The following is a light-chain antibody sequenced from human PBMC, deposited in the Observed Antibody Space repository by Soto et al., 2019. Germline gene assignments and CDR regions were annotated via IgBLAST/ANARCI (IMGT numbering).Light chain of an antibody. CDR2: DAS. V-gene: IGKV1-5*01. Sequence: DIQMTQSPATLSASVGDRVTITCRASQSISSWVAWYQQKPGKDPKLLIDDASSLESDVPSRFSGSGSRTEFTLTISSLQSDGFATYCCQRYNTYPWAFGQGTKVEIK. CDR1: QSISSW. CDR3: QRYNTYPWA. J-gene: IGKJ1*01.